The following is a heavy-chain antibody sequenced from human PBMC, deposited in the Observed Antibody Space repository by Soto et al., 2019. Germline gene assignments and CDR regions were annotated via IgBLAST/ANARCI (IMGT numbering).Heavy chain of an antibody. Sequence: QERLVESGGGLVKPGGSLGLSCETSGFTFGDYYMSWIRQAPGRGLEWVSLISSTGTTIQYADSVKGRFTISRDNVRSTLFLMMNNLKSEDTAVYYCARDLRFVDLHYYFDSWGQGTLVTVSS. D-gene: IGHD3-10*01. CDR3: ARDLRFVDLHYYFDS. CDR1: GFTFGDYY. V-gene: IGHV3-11*01. J-gene: IGHJ4*02. CDR2: ISSTGTTI.